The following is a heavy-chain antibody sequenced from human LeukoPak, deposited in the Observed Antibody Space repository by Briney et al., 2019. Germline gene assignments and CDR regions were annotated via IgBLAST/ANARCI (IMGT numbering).Heavy chain of an antibody. D-gene: IGHD3-22*01. J-gene: IGHJ3*02. CDR2: IYYSGST. V-gene: IGHV4-59*01. CDR3: ARDSPYYDSSGYQASFDI. CDR1: GGSISSCY. Sequence: PSETLSLTCTVSGGSISSCYLSWIRRPRGKGLEWIGCIYYSGSTNYNPSLKSRVTISVDTSKNQFSLKMSSVTAADTAVYYCARDSPYYDSSGYQASFDIWGQGTMVTVSS.